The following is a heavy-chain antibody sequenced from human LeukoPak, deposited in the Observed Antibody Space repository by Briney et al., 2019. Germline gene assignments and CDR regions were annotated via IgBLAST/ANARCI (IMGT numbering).Heavy chain of an antibody. J-gene: IGHJ6*03. CDR1: GFTFSDYY. D-gene: IGHD3-22*01. CDR3: ARVTDSSRLYYYYYYMDV. CDR2: ISSSGSTI. Sequence: GGSLRLSCAASGFTFSDYYMSWIRQAPGKGLEWVSYISSSGSTIYYADSVKGRFTISRDNAKNSLYLQMNSLRAEDTAVYYCARVTDSSRLYYYYYYMDVWGKGTTVTISS. V-gene: IGHV3-11*04.